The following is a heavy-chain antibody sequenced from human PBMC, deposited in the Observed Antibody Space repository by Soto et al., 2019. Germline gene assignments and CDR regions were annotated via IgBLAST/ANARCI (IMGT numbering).Heavy chain of an antibody. D-gene: IGHD5-18*01. Sequence: EVQLEESGGALVQPGRSLRLSCAASGFTFDDYAMHWVRQVLGKGLEWVSSISWNSGNIGYADSVKGRFTTSRDNAENSLYQQMNSLRPEDTALYYCVRSKGGYSYGAPFDYWGQGTLVTVSS. CDR2: ISWNSGNI. CDR3: VRSKGGYSYGAPFDY. J-gene: IGHJ4*02. V-gene: IGHV3-9*01. CDR1: GFTFDDYA.